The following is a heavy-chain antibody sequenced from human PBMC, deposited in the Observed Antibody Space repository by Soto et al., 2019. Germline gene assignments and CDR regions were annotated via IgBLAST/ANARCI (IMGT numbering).Heavy chain of an antibody. CDR2: IIPILGIA. CDR1: GGTFSSYT. V-gene: IGHV1-69*04. CDR3: ARDSATQGGAFDI. J-gene: IGHJ3*02. Sequence: SVKVSCKASGGTFSSYTISWVRQAPGQGLEWMGRIIPILGIANYAQKFQGRVTITADKSTSTAYMELSSLRSEDTAVYYCARDSATQGGAFDIWGQGTMVTVSS. D-gene: IGHD2-15*01.